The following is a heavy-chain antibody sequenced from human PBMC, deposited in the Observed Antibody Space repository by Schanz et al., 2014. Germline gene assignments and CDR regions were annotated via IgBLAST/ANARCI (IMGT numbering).Heavy chain of an antibody. Sequence: QVQLVQSGAEVKKPGASVKVSCKASGYTFTRYYIHWVRQAPGQGLEWMGWISAYNGNTNYAQKCQGRVTITADKSTFTAYMDVSSLRSDDTAVYYCARGGYSSGWYDRDIAHFDYWGQGTLVTVSS. CDR3: ARGGYSSGWYDRDIAHFDY. CDR1: GYTFTRYY. CDR2: ISAYNGNT. J-gene: IGHJ4*02. D-gene: IGHD6-19*01. V-gene: IGHV1-18*04.